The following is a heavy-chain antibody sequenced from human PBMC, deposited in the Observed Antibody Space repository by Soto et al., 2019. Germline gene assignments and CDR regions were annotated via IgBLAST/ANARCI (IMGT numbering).Heavy chain of an antibody. V-gene: IGHV4-59*01. CDR2: MYYSGSA. Sequence: QVQLQESGPGLVKPSETLSLTCTVSGDSITTYYWGWIRQPPGKGLEYIAYMYYSGSAIYNPSLKIRVTMSVDTSKNQLSLSLSSVTAADTAVYYCARDRRGRAAFDLWGQGTTVTVSS. CDR3: ARDRRGRAAFDL. CDR1: GDSITTYY. J-gene: IGHJ3*01. D-gene: IGHD3-10*01.